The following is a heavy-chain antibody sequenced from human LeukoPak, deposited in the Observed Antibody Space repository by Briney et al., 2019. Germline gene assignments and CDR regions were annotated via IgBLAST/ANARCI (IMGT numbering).Heavy chain of an antibody. CDR2: ISYDGSNK. J-gene: IGHJ4*02. CDR3: ARDRSSDYFDY. Sequence: GGSLRLSCAASGFTFSSYAMNWVRQAPGKGLEWVALISYDGSNKNYADSVKGRFTISRDNSKNTLYLQMNSLRAEDTAVYYCARDRSSDYFDYWGQGTLVTVSS. D-gene: IGHD2-2*01. V-gene: IGHV3-30-3*01. CDR1: GFTFSSYA.